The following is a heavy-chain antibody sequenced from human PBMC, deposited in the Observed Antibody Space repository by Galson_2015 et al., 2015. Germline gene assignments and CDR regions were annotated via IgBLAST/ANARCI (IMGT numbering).Heavy chain of an antibody. Sequence: MSWVRQAPGKGLEWVSVVYNGGSTYYADSVKGRFTISRDNSKNTLYLQMNSLRAEDTAVYYCARESMVTTAPLFDYWDQGTLVTVSS. V-gene: IGHV3-53*05. J-gene: IGHJ4*02. CDR3: ARESMVTTAPLFDY. D-gene: IGHD4-11*01. CDR2: VYNGGST.